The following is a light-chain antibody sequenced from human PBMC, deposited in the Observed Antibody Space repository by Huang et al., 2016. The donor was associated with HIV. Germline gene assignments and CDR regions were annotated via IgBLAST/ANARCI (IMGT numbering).Light chain of an antibody. CDR3: QKYNSAPYT. CDR2: AAS. J-gene: IGKJ2*01. CDR1: QDIGNY. V-gene: IGKV1-27*01. Sequence: DIQMTQSPSSLPTSVGDRVTITCRASQDIGNYLAWYQQKPGKVPKLLIYAASTLQSGVPSRFRGIGSGTDFTLTISSLQPEDVATYYCQKYNSAPYTFGQGTKLDI.